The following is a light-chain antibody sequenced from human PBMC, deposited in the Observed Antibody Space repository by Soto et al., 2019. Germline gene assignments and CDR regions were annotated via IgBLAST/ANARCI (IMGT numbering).Light chain of an antibody. CDR3: NSYTSSGTVV. J-gene: IGLJ3*02. CDR1: SSDVGGSNY. V-gene: IGLV2-14*01. CDR2: DD. Sequence: QSALTQPASVSGWPGQSITIYCTGTSSDVGGSNYVSWYQLSPGKAPKLLIYDDDRPSVVSSLFSGSNSGNTSSLTISGLQAEEEADYYWNSYTSSGTVVFGGGTKVTVL.